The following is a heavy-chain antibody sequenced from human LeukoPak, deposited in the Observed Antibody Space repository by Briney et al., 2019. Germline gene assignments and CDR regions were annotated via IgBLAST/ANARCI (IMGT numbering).Heavy chain of an antibody. V-gene: IGHV3-48*01. CDR1: RFTFSSYS. Sequence: PGGSLRLSCAASRFTFSSYSMNWVRQAPGKGLEWVSYISSSSGTIYYADSVKGRGTISRDNAKNSLYLQTNSVRAEDTAVYYCERDRLWFGELLTRFDYWGQGTLVTVSS. J-gene: IGHJ4*02. CDR3: ERDRLWFGELLTRFDY. D-gene: IGHD3-10*01. CDR2: ISSSSGTI.